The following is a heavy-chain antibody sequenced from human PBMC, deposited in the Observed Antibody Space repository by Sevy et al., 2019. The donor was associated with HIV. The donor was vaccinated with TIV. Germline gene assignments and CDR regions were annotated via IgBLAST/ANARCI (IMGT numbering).Heavy chain of an antibody. CDR1: GFTFSGSA. J-gene: IGHJ4*02. D-gene: IGHD6-13*01. CDR2: IRNKANSYAT. CDR3: TRREMGSSSWYTYFDS. V-gene: IGHV3-73*01. Sequence: GGSLRLSCAASGFTFSGSAIHWVRQASGKGLEWIGRIRNKANSYATAYAESVKGRFTISRDDSKNTAYLQMNSLKTDDTAVYYCTRREMGSSSWYTYFDSWGQGTLVTVSS.